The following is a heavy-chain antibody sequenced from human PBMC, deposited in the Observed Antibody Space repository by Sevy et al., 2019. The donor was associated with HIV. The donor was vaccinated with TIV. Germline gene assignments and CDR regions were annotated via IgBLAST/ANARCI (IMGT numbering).Heavy chain of an antibody. D-gene: IGHD4-17*01. J-gene: IGHJ4*02. CDR1: GYTFTSYG. CDR3: ARVAAYGDYAPWGFDY. Sequence: ASVKVSCKASGYTFTSYGISWVRQAPGQGLEWMGWISAYNGNTNYAQKLQGRVTMTTDTSTSTAYMELRSLRSDDTAVYYCARVAAYGDYAPWGFDYWGQGTLVTVSS. V-gene: IGHV1-18*01. CDR2: ISAYNGNT.